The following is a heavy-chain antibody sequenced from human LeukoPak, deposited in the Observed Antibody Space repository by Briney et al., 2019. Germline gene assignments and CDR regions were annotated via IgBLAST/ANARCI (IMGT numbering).Heavy chain of an antibody. CDR3: ARGIVVSPAAPYSWFDP. CDR2: ISGSGGST. CDR1: GFTFSSYA. Sequence: SGGSLRLSCAASGFTFSSYAMSWVRQAPGKGLEWVSAISGSGGSTYYADSVKGRFTISRDNSKNTLYLQMNSLRAEDTAVYYCARGIVVSPAAPYSWFDPRGQGTLVIVSS. J-gene: IGHJ5*02. D-gene: IGHD2-2*01. V-gene: IGHV3-23*01.